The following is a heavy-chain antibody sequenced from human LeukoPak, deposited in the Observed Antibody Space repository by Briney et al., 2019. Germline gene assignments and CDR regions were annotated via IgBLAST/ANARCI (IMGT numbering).Heavy chain of an antibody. CDR1: GGGSFSDYY. CDR3: ARGILVKVYAAFDY. V-gene: IGHV4-34*12. J-gene: IGHJ4*02. CDR2: IIHTGRT. D-gene: IGHD2-8*01. Sequence: PSETLSLTCAVSGGGSFSDYYWTWIRQSPGQGLEWIGEIIHTGRTNYSPSLKSRLTLSVDTSKNQFSLKLNSVTAADTGVYFCARGILVKVYAAFDYWGQGTLVAVSS.